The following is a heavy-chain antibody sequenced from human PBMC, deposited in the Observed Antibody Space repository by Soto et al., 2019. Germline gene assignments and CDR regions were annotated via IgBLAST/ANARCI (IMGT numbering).Heavy chain of an antibody. V-gene: IGHV3-11*01. CDR1: GFTFSDYY. CDR3: ARDVDWNYKDWFDP. CDR2: ISSSGSTI. J-gene: IGHJ5*02. D-gene: IGHD1-7*01. Sequence: PGGSLRLSCAASGFTFSDYYMSWIRQAPGKGLEWVSYISSSGSTIYYADSVKGRFTISRDNAKNSLYLQMNSLRAEDTAVYYCARDVDWNYKDWFDPWGQGTLVTVSS.